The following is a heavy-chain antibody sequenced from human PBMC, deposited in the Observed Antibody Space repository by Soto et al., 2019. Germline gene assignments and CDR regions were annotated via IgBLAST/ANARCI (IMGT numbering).Heavy chain of an antibody. CDR2: IYYSGST. Sequence: PSETLSLTCTVSGGSISSSSYYWGWIRQPPGKGLEWIGSIYYSGSTYYNPSLKSRVTISVDTSKNQFSLKLSSVTAADTAVYYCATRIFDWFDPWGQGTLVTVSS. V-gene: IGHV4-39*01. D-gene: IGHD2-15*01. CDR1: GGSISSSSYY. J-gene: IGHJ5*02. CDR3: ATRIFDWFDP.